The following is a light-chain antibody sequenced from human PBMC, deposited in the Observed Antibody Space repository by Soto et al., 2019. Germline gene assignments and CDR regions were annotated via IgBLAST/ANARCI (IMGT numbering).Light chain of an antibody. J-gene: IGKJ4*01. CDR2: DAS. CDR1: QDISNY. CDR3: QQEGNLT. V-gene: IGKV1-33*01. Sequence: DIPMTQSPSSLSASVGDRVTITCQASQDISNYLNWYQQKPGKAPKLLIYDASNLETGVPSRFSGSGFGTSFTFPNSSLQAEEIGTYYRQQEGNLTFGGGTKVEIK.